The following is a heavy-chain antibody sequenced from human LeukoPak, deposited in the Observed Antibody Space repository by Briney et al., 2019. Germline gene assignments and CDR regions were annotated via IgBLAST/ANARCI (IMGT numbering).Heavy chain of an antibody. CDR1: RFIFSSFG. V-gene: IGHV3-33*01. D-gene: IGHD3-22*01. Sequence: PGGSLRLSCAASRFIFSSFGMHWVRQAPGKGLEWVAVMWHDGSYKYYVDSVKGRFTISRDNAKNTLYLQMNNLRVEDTAVYYCARVGDYENSGSQPFDYWGQGTLVTVSS. J-gene: IGHJ4*02. CDR2: MWHDGSYK. CDR3: ARVGDYENSGSQPFDY.